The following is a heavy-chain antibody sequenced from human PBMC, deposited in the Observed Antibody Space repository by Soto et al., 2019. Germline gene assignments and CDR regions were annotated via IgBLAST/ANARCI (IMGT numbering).Heavy chain of an antibody. Sequence: GVSLRLSCAASGFTFSSYGMHWVRQAPGKGLEWVAVISYDGSNKYYADSVKGRFTISRDNSKNTLYLQMNSLRAEDTAVYYCANYYIWGQGTLVTVSS. CDR1: GFTFSSYG. V-gene: IGHV3-30*18. D-gene: IGHD3-22*01. CDR2: ISYDGSNK. J-gene: IGHJ4*02. CDR3: ANYYI.